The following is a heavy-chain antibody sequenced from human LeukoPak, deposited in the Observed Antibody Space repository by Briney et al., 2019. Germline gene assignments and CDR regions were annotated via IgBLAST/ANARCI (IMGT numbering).Heavy chain of an antibody. CDR3: ARSNYYDSSGSFGY. D-gene: IGHD3-22*01. CDR2: IYPGDSDT. V-gene: IGHV5-51*01. J-gene: IGHJ4*02. CDR1: GYVFTSYW. Sequence: GESLKISCKAFGYVFTSYWVAWVRQMPGKGLDWMGIIYPGDSDTRYSPSFQDQVTISADKSISTAYLQWSSLKASDTAMYYCARSNYYDSSGSFGYWGQGTLVTVSS.